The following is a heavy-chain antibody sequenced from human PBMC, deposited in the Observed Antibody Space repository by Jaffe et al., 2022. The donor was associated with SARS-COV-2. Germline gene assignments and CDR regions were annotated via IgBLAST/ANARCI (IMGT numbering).Heavy chain of an antibody. Sequence: QVQLQQWGAGLLKPSETLSLTCAVYGGSFSGYYWSWIRQPPGKGLEWIGEINHSGSTNYNPSLKSRVTISVDTSKNQFSLKLSSVTAADTAVYYCARGIRDIVVVVAATLSGNYMDVWGKGTTVTVSS. CDR3: ARGIRDIVVVVAATLSGNYMDV. J-gene: IGHJ6*03. V-gene: IGHV4-34*01. D-gene: IGHD2-15*01. CDR2: INHSGST. CDR1: GGSFSGYY.